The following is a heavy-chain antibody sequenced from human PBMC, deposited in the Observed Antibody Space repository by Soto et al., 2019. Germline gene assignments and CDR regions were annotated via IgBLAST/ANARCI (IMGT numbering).Heavy chain of an antibody. CDR1: GGSISSSNW. CDR2: IYHSGST. Sequence: SETLSLTCAVSGGSISSSNWWSWVRQPPGKGLEWIGEIYHSGSTNYNPSLKSRVTISVDKSKNQFSLKLSSVTAADTAVYYCASRTADYDFWSGYSKANWFDPWGQGTLVTVSS. V-gene: IGHV4-4*02. J-gene: IGHJ5*02. CDR3: ASRTADYDFWSGYSKANWFDP. D-gene: IGHD3-3*01.